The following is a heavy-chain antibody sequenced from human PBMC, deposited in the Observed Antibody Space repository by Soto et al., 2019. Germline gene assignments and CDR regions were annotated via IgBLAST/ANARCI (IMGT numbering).Heavy chain of an antibody. CDR2: ISGSGGST. V-gene: IGHV3-23*01. D-gene: IGHD5-18*01. Sequence: GGSLRLSCAASGFTFSSYAMSWVRQAPGKGQEWVSAISGSGGSTYYADSVKGRFTIYRDNSKNTLYLQMNSLRAEDTVVYYCAKLSGDTAMVFDYWGQGTLVTVSS. CDR1: GFTFSSYA. J-gene: IGHJ4*02. CDR3: AKLSGDTAMVFDY.